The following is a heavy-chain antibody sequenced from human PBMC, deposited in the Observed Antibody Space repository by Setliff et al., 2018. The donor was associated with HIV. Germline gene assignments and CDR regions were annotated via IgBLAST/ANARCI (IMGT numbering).Heavy chain of an antibody. CDR3: GSRRYNYGRRPVYFDR. CDR1: GFTFSSYA. V-gene: IGHV3-30*03. Sequence: PGGSLRLSCATSGFTFSSYAMNWVRQVPGKGLEWVAVISYDGTSQQYGDSVKGRFTISKDNSKNTVFLQMDSLGFEDTAVYYCGSRRYNYGRRPVYFDRWGQGTLVTVSS. D-gene: IGHD5-18*01. CDR2: ISYDGTSQ. J-gene: IGHJ4*02.